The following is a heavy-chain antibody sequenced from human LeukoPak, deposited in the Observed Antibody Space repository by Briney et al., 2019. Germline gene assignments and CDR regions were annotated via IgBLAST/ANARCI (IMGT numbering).Heavy chain of an antibody. CDR1: GFTFSVYA. J-gene: IGHJ4*02. CDR3: ATPPTVTRNY. CDR2: ISGSGGRT. Sequence: GGSLRLSCAASGFTFSVYAMSWVRQAPGKGLEWVSAISGSGGRTHYADSVRGRFTISRDNSKNTLYLQMDSLRAEDTAVYYCATPPTVTRNYWGQGTLVTVSS. D-gene: IGHD4-17*01. V-gene: IGHV3-23*01.